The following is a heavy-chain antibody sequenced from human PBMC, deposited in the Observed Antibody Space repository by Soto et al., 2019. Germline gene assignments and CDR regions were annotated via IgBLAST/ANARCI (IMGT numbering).Heavy chain of an antibody. CDR1: GFTFDDYG. V-gene: IGHV3-20*04. CDR2: INWNGGST. Sequence: GGSLRLSCAASGFTFDDYGLSWVRQAPGKGLEWVSGINWNGGSTRYADSVKGRFTISRDNAKNSLYLQMNSLRAEDTALYYCASGIVGATTYGMDVWGQGTTVTGSS. CDR3: ASGIVGATTYGMDV. J-gene: IGHJ6*02. D-gene: IGHD1-26*01.